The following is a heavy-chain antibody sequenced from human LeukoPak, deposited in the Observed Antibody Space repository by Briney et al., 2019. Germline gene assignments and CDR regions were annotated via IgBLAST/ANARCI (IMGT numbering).Heavy chain of an antibody. CDR2: IWYDGSNK. D-gene: IGHD3-9*01. CDR1: GFTFSSYG. V-gene: IGHV3-33*01. Sequence: GRSLRLSCAASGFTFSSYGMHWVRQAPGKGLEWVAVIWYDGSNKYYAGSVKGRFTISRDNSKNTLYLQMNSLRAEDTAVYYCARGRLTTGGWFDPWGQGTLVTVSS. CDR3: ARGRLTTGGWFDP. J-gene: IGHJ5*02.